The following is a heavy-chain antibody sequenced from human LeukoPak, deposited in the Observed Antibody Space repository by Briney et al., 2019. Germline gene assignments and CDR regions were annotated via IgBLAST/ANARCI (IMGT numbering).Heavy chain of an antibody. J-gene: IGHJ6*02. CDR3: ARGLYLDYDSSGYYVGYYYGLAV. D-gene: IGHD3-22*01. Sequence: SGGSLRLSCAASGLTLNKYWLHWVRQPPGKGLVWVSRINPDGTSTSHADSVKGRFTISRDNAKNTLYLQMNDLSAEDTAVYYCARGLYLDYDSSGYYVGYYYGLAVWGQGTTVTVSS. CDR1: GLTLNKYW. CDR2: INPDGTST. V-gene: IGHV3-74*01.